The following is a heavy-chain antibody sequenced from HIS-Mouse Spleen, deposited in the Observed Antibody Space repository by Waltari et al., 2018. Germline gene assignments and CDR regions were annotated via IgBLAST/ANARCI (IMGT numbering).Heavy chain of an antibody. J-gene: IGHJ2*01. CDR2: SYYSGST. V-gene: IGHV4-39*07. D-gene: IGHD6-13*01. CDR3: AREIPYSSSWYDWYFDL. CDR1: GGSISSSSYY. Sequence: QLQLQESGPGLVMPSETLSLTCTVSGGSISSSSYYWGWIRQPPGKGLEWIGSSYYSGSTSNNPSLKSRVTISVDTSKNQFSLKLSSVTAADTAVYYCAREIPYSSSWYDWYFDLWGRGTLVTVSS.